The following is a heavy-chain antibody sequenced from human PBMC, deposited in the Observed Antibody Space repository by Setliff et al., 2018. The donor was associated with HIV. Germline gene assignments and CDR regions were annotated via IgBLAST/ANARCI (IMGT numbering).Heavy chain of an antibody. Sequence: SETLSLTCAVSGGSVSSSNWWSWVRQPPGKGLGWIGEISQSGSTNYNPSLKSRVTISVDKSKNQFSLKLSSVTAADTAVYYCARGPARAVARPGWLDPWGQGTLVTVSS. V-gene: IGHV4-4*02. CDR1: GGSVSSSNW. CDR3: ARGPARAVARPGWLDP. J-gene: IGHJ5*02. CDR2: ISQSGST. D-gene: IGHD6-19*01.